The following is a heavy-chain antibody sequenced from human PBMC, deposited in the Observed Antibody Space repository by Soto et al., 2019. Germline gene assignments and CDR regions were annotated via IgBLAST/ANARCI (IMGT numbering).Heavy chain of an antibody. Sequence: GASVKVSCKASGYTFTSYGISWVRQAPGQGLEWMGWISAYNGNTNYAQKLQGRVTMTADTSTSTAYMELRSLRSDDTAVYYCARDPKPGDYDFWSGHPSERILYYYYGMDVWGQGTTVTVSS. J-gene: IGHJ6*02. D-gene: IGHD3-3*01. V-gene: IGHV1-18*01. CDR3: ARDPKPGDYDFWSGHPSERILYYYYGMDV. CDR1: GYTFTSYG. CDR2: ISAYNGNT.